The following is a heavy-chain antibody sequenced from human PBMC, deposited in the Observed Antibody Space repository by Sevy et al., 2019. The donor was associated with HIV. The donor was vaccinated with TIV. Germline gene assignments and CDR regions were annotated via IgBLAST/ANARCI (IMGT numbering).Heavy chain of an antibody. CDR1: GGSFGGYY. J-gene: IGHJ6*02. D-gene: IGHD2-2*02. V-gene: IGHV4-34*01. CDR3: AGDCSSTSCYTWDYYYYGMDV. CDR2: INHSGST. Sequence: SETLSLTCAVYGGSFGGYYWSWIRQPPGKGLEWIGEINHSGSTNYNPSLKSRVTISVDTSKNQFSLKLSSVTAADTAVYYCAGDCSSTSCYTWDYYYYGMDVWGQGTTVTVSS.